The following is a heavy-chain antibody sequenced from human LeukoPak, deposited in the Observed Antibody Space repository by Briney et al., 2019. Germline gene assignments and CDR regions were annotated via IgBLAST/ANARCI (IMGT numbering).Heavy chain of an antibody. V-gene: IGHV4-59*01. J-gene: IGHJ5*02. CDR2: IYYSGST. Sequence: SETLSLTCTVSGGSISSYYWSWIRQPPGKGLEWIGYIYYSGSTNYNPSLKSRVTISVDTSKNQFSLKLSSVTAADTAAYYCARGRPRFDPWGQGTLVTVSS. CDR1: GGSISSYY. CDR3: ARGRPRFDP.